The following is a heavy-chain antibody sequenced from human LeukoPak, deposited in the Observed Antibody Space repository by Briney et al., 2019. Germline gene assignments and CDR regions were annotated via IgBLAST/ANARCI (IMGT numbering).Heavy chain of an antibody. V-gene: IGHV3-30*04. D-gene: IGHD6-19*01. CDR2: ISYDGSNK. Sequence: GGSLRLSCAASGFTFSSYAMHWVRQAPGKGLEWVAVISYDGSNKYYADSVKGRFTISRDNSKNTLYLQMNSLRAEDMAVYYCARVSSGWYYLDYWGQGTLVTVSS. J-gene: IGHJ4*02. CDR3: ARVSSGWYYLDY. CDR1: GFTFSSYA.